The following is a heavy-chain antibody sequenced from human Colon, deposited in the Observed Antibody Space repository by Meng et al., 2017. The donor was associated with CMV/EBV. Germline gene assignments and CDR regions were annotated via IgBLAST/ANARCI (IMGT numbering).Heavy chain of an antibody. V-gene: IGHV3-21*01. J-gene: IGHJ6*02. CDR1: GFTFSSYS. D-gene: IGHD2-2*01. CDR2: ISSSSSYI. Sequence: GVLKISCAASGFTFSSYSMNWVRQAPGKGLEWVSSISSSSSYIYYADSVKGRFTISRDNAKNSLYLQMNSLRAEDTAVYYCAGRAIVVVPGYYYYYGMDVWGQGTTVTVSS. CDR3: AGRAIVVVPGYYYYYGMDV.